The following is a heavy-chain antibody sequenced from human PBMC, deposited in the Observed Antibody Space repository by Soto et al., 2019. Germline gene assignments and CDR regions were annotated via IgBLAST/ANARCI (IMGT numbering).Heavy chain of an antibody. V-gene: IGHV3-23*01. CDR3: AKRSSSSTFDY. CDR2: ISGSDDST. D-gene: IGHD6-6*01. CDR1: GFTFSSYA. J-gene: IGHJ4*02. Sequence: PGGSLRLSCAASGFTFSSYAMSWVRQAPGKGLEWVPVISGSDDSTYYADSVKGRFTISRDNSKNTLYLQMNSLRAEDTAVYYCAKRSSSSTFDYWGQGTLVTV.